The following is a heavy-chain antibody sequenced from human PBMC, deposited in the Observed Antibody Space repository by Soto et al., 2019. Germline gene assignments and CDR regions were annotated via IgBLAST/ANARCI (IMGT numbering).Heavy chain of an antibody. CDR1: GGTFSSHA. CDR3: AKDSRYDSSGYYPPNFDY. D-gene: IGHD3-22*01. Sequence: GVSKRLPCAAAGGTFSSHAMSRVRQAPGKGLEWVSAISGSGGSTYYADSVKGRFTISRDNSKNTLYLQMNSLRAEDTAVYYCAKDSRYDSSGYYPPNFDYWGQGTLVSVSS. CDR2: ISGSGGST. J-gene: IGHJ4*02. V-gene: IGHV3-23*01.